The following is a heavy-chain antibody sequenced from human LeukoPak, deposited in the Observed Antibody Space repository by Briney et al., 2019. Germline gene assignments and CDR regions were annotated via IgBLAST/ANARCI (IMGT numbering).Heavy chain of an antibody. CDR3: ARPSYCSSTSCYWSFDY. D-gene: IGHD2-2*01. J-gene: IGHJ4*02. CDR2: IYPGDSDT. V-gene: IGHV5-51*01. CDR1: GYSFTSYW. Sequence: GESLKISCKGSGYSFTSYWIGWVRQMPGKGLEWMGIIYPGDSDTRYSPSFQGQVTISADKSISTAYLQWSSLKAPDTAMYYCARPSYCSSTSCYWSFDYWGQGTLVTVSS.